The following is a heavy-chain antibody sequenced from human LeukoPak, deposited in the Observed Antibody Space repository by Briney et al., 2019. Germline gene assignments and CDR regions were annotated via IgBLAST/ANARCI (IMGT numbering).Heavy chain of an antibody. CDR3: AKIRDIVVVVAATPLNDY. Sequence: GGSLRLSCAASRFTFSSYAMSAVRQAPGKGLEWVSAISGSGGSTYYADSVKGRFTISRDNSKNTLYLQMNSLRAEDTAVYYCAKIRDIVVVVAATPLNDYWGQGTLVTVSS. CDR1: RFTFSSYA. J-gene: IGHJ4*02. CDR2: ISGSGGST. D-gene: IGHD2-15*01. V-gene: IGHV3-23*01.